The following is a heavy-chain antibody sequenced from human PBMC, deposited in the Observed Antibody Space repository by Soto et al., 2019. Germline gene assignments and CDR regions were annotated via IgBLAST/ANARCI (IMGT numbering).Heavy chain of an antibody. J-gene: IGHJ4*02. Sequence: SGPTLVNPTETLTLTCTVSGFSLSNARMGVSWIRQPPGKALEWLAHIFSNDEKSYSTSLKSRLTISKDTSKSQVVLTMTNMDPVDTATYYCARIRDYDILTGYYLPFDYWGQGTLVTVSS. D-gene: IGHD3-9*01. CDR3: ARIRDYDILTGYYLPFDY. CDR1: GFSLSNARMG. CDR2: IFSNDEK. V-gene: IGHV2-26*01.